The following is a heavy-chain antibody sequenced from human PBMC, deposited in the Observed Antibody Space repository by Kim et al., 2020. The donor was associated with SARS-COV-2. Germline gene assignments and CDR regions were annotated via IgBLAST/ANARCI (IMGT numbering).Heavy chain of an antibody. CDR1: GVTITSGSYY. CDR3: ARGDGYTPDFDF. CDR2: IFYNGDT. Sequence: SETLSLTCSVSGVTITSGSYYWSWIRYHPDQGLEWIGYIFYNGDTYYNPSLKSRSFISIDTSQSQFSLELSSVTAADTAVYFCARGDGYTPDFDFWGQGILVTVSS. D-gene: IGHD6-25*01. V-gene: IGHV4-31*03. J-gene: IGHJ4*02.